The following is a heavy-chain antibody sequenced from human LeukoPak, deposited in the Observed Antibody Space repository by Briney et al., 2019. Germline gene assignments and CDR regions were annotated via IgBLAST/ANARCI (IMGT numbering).Heavy chain of an antibody. J-gene: IGHJ4*02. Sequence: ASVKVPCKASGYTFTSYGISWVRQAPGQGLEWMGWISAYNGNTNYAQRLQGRVTMTTDTSTSTAYMELRSLRADDTAVYYCVREIVGATLYFDYWGQGTLVTVSS. CDR3: VREIVGATLYFDY. CDR1: GYTFTSYG. CDR2: ISAYNGNT. D-gene: IGHD1-26*01. V-gene: IGHV1-18*01.